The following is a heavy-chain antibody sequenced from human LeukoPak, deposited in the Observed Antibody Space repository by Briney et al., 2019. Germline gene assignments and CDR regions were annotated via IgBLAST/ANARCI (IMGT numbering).Heavy chain of an antibody. CDR1: GYTLTTYD. CDR2: MNPNSGNT. Sequence: ASVKVSCKASGYTLTTYDINWVRQATGQGLEWMGWMNPNSGNTGYAQKFQGRVTITADESTSTAYMELSSLRSEDTAVYYCARGFTYCGGDCYYYYYGMDVWGQGTTVTVSS. J-gene: IGHJ6*02. D-gene: IGHD2-21*02. CDR3: ARGFTYCGGDCYYYYYGMDV. V-gene: IGHV1-8*01.